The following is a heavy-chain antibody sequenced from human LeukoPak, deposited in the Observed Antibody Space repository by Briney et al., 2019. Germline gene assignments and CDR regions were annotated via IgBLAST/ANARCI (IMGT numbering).Heavy chain of an antibody. D-gene: IGHD5-24*01. CDR1: GGSISSYY. V-gene: IGHV4-4*07. J-gene: IGHJ4*02. CDR3: ARLRRDGYNKNFDY. CDR2: IYTSGST. Sequence: SETLSLTCTVSGGSISSYYWSWIRQPAGKGLEWIGRIYTSGSTNYNPSLKSRVTISVDTSKNQFSLKLSSVTAADTAVYYCARLRRDGYNKNFDYWGQGTLVTVSS.